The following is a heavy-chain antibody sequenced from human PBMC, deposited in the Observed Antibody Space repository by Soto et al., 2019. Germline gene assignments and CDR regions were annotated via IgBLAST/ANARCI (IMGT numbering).Heavy chain of an antibody. J-gene: IGHJ6*02. D-gene: IGHD3-10*01. Sequence: KTSETLSLTCAVSGGSISSGGYSWSWIRQPPGKGLEWIGYIYHSGSTYYNPSLKSRVTISVDRSKNQFSLKLSSVTAADTAVYYCASSSGSYYSYYYYGMDVWGQGTTVTVSS. CDR2: IYHSGST. CDR3: ASSSGSYYSYYYYGMDV. CDR1: GGSISSGGYS. V-gene: IGHV4-30-2*01.